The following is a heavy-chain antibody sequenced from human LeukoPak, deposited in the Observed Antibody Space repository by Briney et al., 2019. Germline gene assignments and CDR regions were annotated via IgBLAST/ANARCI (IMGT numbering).Heavy chain of an antibody. CDR2: ISSSGSTI. J-gene: IGHJ4*02. CDR3: ARGEQLELGNKHPLAIDY. V-gene: IGHV3-11*01. CDR1: GFTFSDYY. D-gene: IGHD1-1*01. Sequence: GGSLRLSCAASGFTFSDYYMSWIRQAPGKGLEWVSYISSSGSTIYYADSVKGRFTISRDNAKNSLYLQMNSLRAEDTAVYYCARGEQLELGNKHPLAIDYWGQGTLVTVSS.